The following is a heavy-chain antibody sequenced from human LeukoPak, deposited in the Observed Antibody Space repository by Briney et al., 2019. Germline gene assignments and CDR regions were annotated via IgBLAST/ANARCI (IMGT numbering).Heavy chain of an antibody. Sequence: GGSLRLSCAASGFIFTTYWMTWVRQAPGKGLEWVAIIKPDGSAMFYVDSVKGRFTISRDNAKNSLYLQMNSLRAEDTAIYYCAKGSGSYGVGAFDIWGQGTMVTVSS. CDR2: IKPDGSAM. J-gene: IGHJ3*02. V-gene: IGHV3-7*05. D-gene: IGHD1-26*01. CDR3: AKGSGSYGVGAFDI. CDR1: GFIFTTYW.